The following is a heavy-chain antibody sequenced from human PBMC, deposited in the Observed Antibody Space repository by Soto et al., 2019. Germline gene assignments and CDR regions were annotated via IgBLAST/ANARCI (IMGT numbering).Heavy chain of an antibody. CDR2: IWYDGSNK. D-gene: IGHD3-3*01. J-gene: IGHJ6*02. V-gene: IGHV3-33*01. Sequence: VGSLRLSCAASGFTFSSYGMHWVRQAPGKGLEWVAVIWYDGSNKYYADSVKGRFTISRDNSKNTLYLQMNSLRAEDTAVYYCARDSPFWSGYFLRGMDVWGQGTTVTVSS. CDR3: ARDSPFWSGYFLRGMDV. CDR1: GFTFSSYG.